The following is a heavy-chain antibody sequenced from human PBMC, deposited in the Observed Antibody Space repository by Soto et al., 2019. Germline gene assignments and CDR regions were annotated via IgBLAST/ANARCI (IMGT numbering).Heavy chain of an antibody. Sequence: SETLSLTCTVSCGSITGSGYYWSWIRQHPGKGLEWVGYIYYSGSTYYNPSLKSRLTISVATSKNQFSLKLTSVTAADTAVYYCARDTSLVRGVFGMDVWGQGTTVTVSS. V-gene: IGHV4-31*03. CDR1: CGSITGSGYY. CDR2: IYYSGST. D-gene: IGHD3-10*01. CDR3: ARDTSLVRGVFGMDV. J-gene: IGHJ6*02.